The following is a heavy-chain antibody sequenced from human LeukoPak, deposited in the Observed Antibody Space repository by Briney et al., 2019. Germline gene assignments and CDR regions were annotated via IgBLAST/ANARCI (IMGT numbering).Heavy chain of an antibody. D-gene: IGHD2-15*01. J-gene: IGHJ4*02. Sequence: PGGSLRLPCAASGFTFSSYSMNWVRQAPGKGLEWVSYISSSGSTIYYADSVKGRFTISRDNAKNSLYLQMNSLRAEDTAVYYCASELGYCSGGSCYGDYWGQGTLVTVSS. CDR3: ASELGYCSGGSCYGDY. CDR1: GFTFSSYS. CDR2: ISSSGSTI. V-gene: IGHV3-48*04.